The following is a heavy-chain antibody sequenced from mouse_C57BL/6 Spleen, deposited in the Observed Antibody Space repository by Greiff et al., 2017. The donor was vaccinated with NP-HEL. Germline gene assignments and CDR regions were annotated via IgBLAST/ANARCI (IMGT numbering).Heavy chain of an antibody. V-gene: IGHV5-16*01. Sequence: DVKLVESEGGLVQPGSSMKLSCTASGFTFSDYYMAWVRQVPEKGLDWVANIKYDGSSTYYLDSLKSRFIISRDNAKNILYLQMSSLKSEDTATYYCARDSLRLGAMDYWGQGTSVTVSS. J-gene: IGHJ4*01. D-gene: IGHD1-2*01. CDR1: GFTFSDYY. CDR3: ARDSLRLGAMDY. CDR2: IKYDGSST.